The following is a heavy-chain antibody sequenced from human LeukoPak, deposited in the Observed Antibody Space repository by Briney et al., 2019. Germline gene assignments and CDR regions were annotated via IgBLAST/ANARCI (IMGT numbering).Heavy chain of an antibody. CDR2: ISGSGSTI. CDR3: ARDLVVRGRWSWFDP. J-gene: IGHJ5*02. V-gene: IGHV3-48*03. CDR1: GFTFSGSW. Sequence: GGSLRLSCAASGFTFSGSWMSWVRQAPGKGLEWVSYISGSGSTIYYADSVKGRFTISRDNAKNALYLQMNSLRAEDTAVYYCARDLVVRGRWSWFDPWGQGTLVTVSS. D-gene: IGHD3-10*01.